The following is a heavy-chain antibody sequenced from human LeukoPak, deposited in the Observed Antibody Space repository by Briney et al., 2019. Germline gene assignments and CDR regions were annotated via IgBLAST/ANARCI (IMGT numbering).Heavy chain of an antibody. CDR1: GGSISSGGYS. D-gene: IGHD3-10*01. CDR3: AREVGYYGSGSYYRGRFDY. J-gene: IGHJ4*02. CDR2: IYHSGST. Sequence: SETLSLTCAVSGGSISSGGYSWSWIRQPPGKGLEWIGYIYHSGSTYYNPSLKSRVTISVDRSKNQFSLKLSSVTAADTAVYYCAREVGYYGSGSYYRGRFDYWGQGTLVTVSS. V-gene: IGHV4-30-2*01.